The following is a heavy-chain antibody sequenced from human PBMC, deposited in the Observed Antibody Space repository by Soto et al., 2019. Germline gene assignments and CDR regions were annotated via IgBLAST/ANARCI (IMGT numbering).Heavy chain of an antibody. CDR2: ISAHTGNT. CDR1: GYTFSSYG. Sequence: QVQLVQAGDEVKTPGASVKVSCKASGYTFSSYGISWVRQAPGQGLEWMGWISAHTGNTNYAQNLQGRGKMTKDTSTNKAHMGLRSLISDDTAMYYCAGSSAGWLLLRYGAFDMWGEGIMVTVSS. V-gene: IGHV1-18*01. D-gene: IGHD3-22*01. CDR3: AGSSAGWLLLRYGAFDM. J-gene: IGHJ3*02.